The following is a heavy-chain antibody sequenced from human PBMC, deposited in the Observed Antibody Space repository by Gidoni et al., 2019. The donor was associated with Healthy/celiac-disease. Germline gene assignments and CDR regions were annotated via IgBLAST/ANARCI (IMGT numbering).Heavy chain of an antibody. CDR3: ARDSSTGMDV. J-gene: IGHJ6*02. D-gene: IGHD6-6*01. CDR2: ISSSSSYI. V-gene: IGHV3-21*01. Sequence: EVQLVESGGGLVKPGGSLRLSCAASGFTFSSYSMNWVRQAPGKGLEWVSSISSSSSYIYYADSGKGRFTISRDNAKNSLYLQMNSLRAEDTAVYYCARDSSTGMDVWGQGTTVTVSS. CDR1: GFTFSSYS.